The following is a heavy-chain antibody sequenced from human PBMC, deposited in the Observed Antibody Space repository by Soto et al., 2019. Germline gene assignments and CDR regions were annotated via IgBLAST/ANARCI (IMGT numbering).Heavy chain of an antibody. Sequence: QVQLVQSGAEVKKPVSSVKVSCKASGDTFNIYAINWVRQAPGLGLEWMGRFNPILSFSNSALKFQGRVTLTADKSTSTAYMVLSSLRSEDTAIYYCATSFGSRSRAFDYWGQGALVTVSS. CDR1: GDTFNIYA. CDR2: FNPILSFS. J-gene: IGHJ4*02. CDR3: ATSFGSRSRAFDY. V-gene: IGHV1-69*02. D-gene: IGHD3-10*01.